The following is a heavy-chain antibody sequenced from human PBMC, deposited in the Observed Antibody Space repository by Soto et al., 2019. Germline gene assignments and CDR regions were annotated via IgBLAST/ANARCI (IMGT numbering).Heavy chain of an antibody. J-gene: IGHJ4*02. CDR1: GSGMPGNS. Sequence: APVKVSLKASGSGMPGNSIGWVRQAPGQGLEWMGWINVYNGNTKYAQQLQGRVTLTTDTSTSTAYMDLRSLRSDDTAVYYCARISGASSGWLPDYWGQGILVTVSS. V-gene: IGHV1-18*04. D-gene: IGHD6-19*01. CDR3: ARISGASSGWLPDY. CDR2: INVYNGNT.